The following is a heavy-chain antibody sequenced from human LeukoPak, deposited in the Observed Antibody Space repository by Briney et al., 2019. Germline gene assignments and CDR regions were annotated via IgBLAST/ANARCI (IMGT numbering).Heavy chain of an antibody. V-gene: IGHV3-33*01. CDR3: ARDLGWGNSFDI. D-gene: IGHD7-27*01. J-gene: IGHJ3*02. CDR2: IWYDGSSK. Sequence: PERSLRLSCAASGFTFSSSGMHWVRQAPGKGLEWVAVIWYDGSSKYYADSVKGRFTISRDNSKNTLHLQMNSLRAEDTAVYYCARDLGWGNSFDIWGQGTMVTVSS. CDR1: GFTFSSSG.